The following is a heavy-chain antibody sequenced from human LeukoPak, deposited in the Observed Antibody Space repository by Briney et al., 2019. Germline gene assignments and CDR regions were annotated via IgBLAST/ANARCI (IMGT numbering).Heavy chain of an antibody. V-gene: IGHV4-34*01. CDR2: INHSGST. D-gene: IGHD4-17*01. J-gene: IGHJ4*02. Sequence: SDTLSFTCAVYGGSFSGDYWSWIRQPPGKGLEGIGEINHSGSTNYNPSLKSRVTISVDTSKNQFSLQLSSVTAADTAVYYCAREIYGDNFDYWGQGTLVTVSS. CDR1: GGSFSGDY. CDR3: AREIYGDNFDY.